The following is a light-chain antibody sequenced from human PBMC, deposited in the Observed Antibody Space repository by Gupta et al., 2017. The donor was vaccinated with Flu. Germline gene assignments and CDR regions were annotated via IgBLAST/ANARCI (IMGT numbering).Light chain of an antibody. CDR3: MHSQQNPRT. Sequence: DIVMTQSPLSLPVTPGEAASISCRSSQSLLYRNGDNYLNWYLQKPGQSPQILIYLGSNRASGVPDRFSGSGSGTDFTLKISRVEAEDVGVYYCMHSQQNPRTFGEGTKVEMK. J-gene: IGKJ4*02. CDR2: LGS. V-gene: IGKV2-28*01. CDR1: QSLLYRNGDNY.